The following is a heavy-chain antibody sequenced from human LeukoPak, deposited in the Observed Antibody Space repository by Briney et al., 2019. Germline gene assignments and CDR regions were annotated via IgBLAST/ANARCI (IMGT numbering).Heavy chain of an antibody. CDR1: GYTFTSYG. CDR3: ARVNYDSSGYYLAPYYFDY. CDR2: ISAYNGNT. J-gene: IGHJ4*02. V-gene: IGHV1-18*01. D-gene: IGHD3-22*01. Sequence: ASVKVSCKASGYTFTSYGISWVRQAPGQGLEWMGWISAYNGNTNYVQKLQGRVTMTTDTSTSTAYMELRSLRSDDTAVYYCARVNYDSSGYYLAPYYFDYWGQGTLVTVSS.